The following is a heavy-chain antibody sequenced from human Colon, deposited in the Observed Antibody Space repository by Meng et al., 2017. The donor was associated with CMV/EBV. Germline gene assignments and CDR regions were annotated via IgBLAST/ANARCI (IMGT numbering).Heavy chain of an antibody. V-gene: IGHV3-21*01. D-gene: IGHD2-2*02. CDR3: AKTWRYCSSTSCYRHQDWFDP. CDR2: ISSSSSYI. CDR1: GFTFSSYS. J-gene: IGHJ5*02. Sequence: GGSLRLYCAASGFTFSSYSMNWVRQAPGKGLEWVSSISSSSSYIYYADSVKGRFTISRDNAKNSLYLQMNSLRAEDTAVYYCAKTWRYCSSTSCYRHQDWFDPWGQGTLVTVSS.